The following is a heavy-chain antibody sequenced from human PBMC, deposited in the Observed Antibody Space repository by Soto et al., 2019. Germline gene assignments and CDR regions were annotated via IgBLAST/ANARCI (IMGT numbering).Heavy chain of an antibody. J-gene: IGHJ4*02. CDR3: ARASYYDSSGYYSDY. Sequence: GGSLRLSCAASGFTFSGYWMHWVRQAPGKGLVWVSRIKSDGSSTTYADSVKGRFTISRDNAKNTLYLQMNSLRAEDTAVYYCARASYYDSSGYYSDYWGQGTPVTVSS. CDR1: GFTFSGYW. V-gene: IGHV3-74*01. CDR2: IKSDGSST. D-gene: IGHD3-22*01.